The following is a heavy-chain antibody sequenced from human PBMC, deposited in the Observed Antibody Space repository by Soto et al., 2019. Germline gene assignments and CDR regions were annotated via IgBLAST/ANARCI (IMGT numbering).Heavy chain of an antibody. V-gene: IGHV1-69*12. CDR2: IIPIFGTA. Sequence: QVQLVQSGAEVKKPGSSVKVSCKASGGTFSSYAISWVRQAPGQGLEWMGGIIPIFGTANYAQKFQGRVTITADESTSTAYMELRSLRSEDTAVYYCARGRWYYYGSGSPNWFDPWGQGTLVTVSS. CDR3: ARGRWYYYGSGSPNWFDP. J-gene: IGHJ5*02. D-gene: IGHD3-10*01. CDR1: GGTFSSYA.